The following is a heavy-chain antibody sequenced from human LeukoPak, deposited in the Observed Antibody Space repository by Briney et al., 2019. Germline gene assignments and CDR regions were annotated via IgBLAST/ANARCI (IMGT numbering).Heavy chain of an antibody. D-gene: IGHD6-19*01. J-gene: IGHJ3*02. CDR3: ARDGPSGSGWSTDAFDM. CDR1: GXTFSRYE. V-gene: IGHV3-48*03. Sequence: PGGSLRLSCAASGXTFSRYEMNWVRQAPGKGLEWVSYISSSGSTIYYADSVKGRFIISRDNAKNSLYLEVNSLRVEDTAVYYCARDGPSGSGWSTDAFDMWGQGTMVTVSS. CDR2: ISSSGSTI.